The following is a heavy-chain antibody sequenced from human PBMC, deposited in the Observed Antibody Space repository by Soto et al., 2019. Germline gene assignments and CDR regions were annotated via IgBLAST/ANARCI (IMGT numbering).Heavy chain of an antibody. CDR3: ARVGISGSDAFDI. J-gene: IGHJ3*02. Sequence: PSETLSLTCTVSGGSISSVGYYWSWIRQHPGKGLEWIGHISYSANTYYNPSLESRLIISLDTWENQFSLKLSSVTAADTAVYFCARVGISGSDAFDIWGQGTMVTDSS. CDR2: ISYSANT. CDR1: GGSISSVGYY. V-gene: IGHV4-31*03. D-gene: IGHD6-25*01.